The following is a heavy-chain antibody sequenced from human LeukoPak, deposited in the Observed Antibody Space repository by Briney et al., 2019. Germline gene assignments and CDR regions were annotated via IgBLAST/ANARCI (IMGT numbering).Heavy chain of an antibody. CDR1: GYTFTSYG. V-gene: IGHV1-18*01. Sequence: GASVKVSCKASGYTFTSYGISWVRQAPGQGLEWMGWISAYNGNTNYAQKLQGRVTMTTDTSTSTAYMELRSLRSDDTAVYYCARKGLWWELLGTDFDYWGQGTLVTVSS. CDR3: ARKGLWWELLGTDFDY. J-gene: IGHJ4*02. CDR2: ISAYNGNT. D-gene: IGHD1-26*01.